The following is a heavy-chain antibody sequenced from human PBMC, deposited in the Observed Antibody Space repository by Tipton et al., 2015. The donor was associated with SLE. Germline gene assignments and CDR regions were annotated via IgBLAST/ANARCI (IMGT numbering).Heavy chain of an antibody. J-gene: IGHJ4*02. Sequence: TLSLTCTVSGGSISSGRYYWSWIRQPAGKGLEWIGYIYTSGSTNYNPSLKSRVTISVDTSKNQFSLKLSSVTAADTAVYYCAREGEGWDFDYWGQGTLVTVSS. CDR2: IYTSGST. CDR1: GGSISSGRYY. D-gene: IGHD3-16*01. CDR3: AREGEGWDFDY. V-gene: IGHV4-61*09.